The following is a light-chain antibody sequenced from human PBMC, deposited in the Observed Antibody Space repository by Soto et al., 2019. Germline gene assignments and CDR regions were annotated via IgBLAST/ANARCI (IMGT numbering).Light chain of an antibody. Sequence: QSVLTQPPSASGTPGQRVTISCSGSSSNIGSNTVNWYQQLPGTAPKLLIYSNNQRPSGVPDRFSCSKSGTSASLAISGLQSEDEAAYYCAAWDDSLNGVVFGGGTKLTVL. V-gene: IGLV1-44*01. CDR2: SNN. CDR1: SSNIGSNT. J-gene: IGLJ2*01. CDR3: AAWDDSLNGVV.